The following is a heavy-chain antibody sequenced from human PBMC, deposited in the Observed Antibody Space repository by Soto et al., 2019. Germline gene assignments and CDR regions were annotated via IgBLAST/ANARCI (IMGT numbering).Heavy chain of an antibody. J-gene: IGHJ3*02. CDR2: INSDGSST. D-gene: IGHD2-2*02. V-gene: IGHV3-74*01. Sequence: PGCSLKLSCAASGLTFSIYWMHWFRQTPGKGLVWVSRINSDGSSTSYADSVKGRFTNSRDNAKNTLYLQMNSLRAEDTAVYYCARGHCSSTSCYTDAFDIWGQGTMVTVSS. CDR3: ARGHCSSTSCYTDAFDI. CDR1: GLTFSIYW.